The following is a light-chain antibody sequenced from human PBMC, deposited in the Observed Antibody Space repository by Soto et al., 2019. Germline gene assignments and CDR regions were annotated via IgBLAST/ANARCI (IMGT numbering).Light chain of an antibody. Sequence: DIQITKSPTTLSASVGARVTITCRASQSISSYLNWYQQKLGKAPKLLIYATSSLQSGVPSRFSGSGSGTDFTLTISSLQPEDFATYYCQQSYSTPITFGQGTRLEIK. V-gene: IGKV1-39*01. CDR3: QQSYSTPIT. J-gene: IGKJ5*01. CDR1: QSISSY. CDR2: ATS.